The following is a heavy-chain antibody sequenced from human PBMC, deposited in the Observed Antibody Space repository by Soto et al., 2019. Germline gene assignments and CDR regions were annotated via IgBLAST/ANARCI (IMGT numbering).Heavy chain of an antibody. V-gene: IGHV5-51*01. CDR2: IYPGDSNT. Sequence: PGESLKISCKGSGYSFTSYWIGWVRQMPGKGLEWMGIIYPGDSNTRYRPSFQGQVTISADKSISTAYLQWRSLKASDTAMYYCARPTTGYSSGWYLFDYWGQGTLVTVSS. D-gene: IGHD6-19*01. CDR3: ARPTTGYSSGWYLFDY. CDR1: GYSFTSYW. J-gene: IGHJ4*02.